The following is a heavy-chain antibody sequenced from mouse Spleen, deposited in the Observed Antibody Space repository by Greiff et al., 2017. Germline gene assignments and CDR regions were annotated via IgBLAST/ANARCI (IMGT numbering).Heavy chain of an antibody. V-gene: IGHV2-2*01. CDR2: IWSGGST. D-gene: IGHD2-4*01. J-gene: IGHJ2*01. CDR1: GFSLTSYG. Sequence: VKLMESGPGLVQPSQSLSITCTVSGFSLTSYGVHWVRQSQGKGLEWLGVIWSGGSTDYNAAFISRLSISKDNSKSQVFFKMNSLQADDTAIYYCASRSTMNYWGQGTTLTVSS. CDR3: ASRSTMNY.